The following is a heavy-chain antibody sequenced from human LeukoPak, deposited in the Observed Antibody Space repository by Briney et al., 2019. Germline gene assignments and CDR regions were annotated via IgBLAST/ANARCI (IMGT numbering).Heavy chain of an antibody. CDR1: GFTFSGYA. CDR2: IGGSGGST. V-gene: IGHV3-23*01. CDR3: AKVYSGSYNPFDY. D-gene: IGHD1-26*01. Sequence: GGSLRLSCAASGFTFSGYAMSWVRQAPGKGLEWVSSIGGSGGSTYYADSVNGRFTISRDNSKNTLYLQMNSLRAEDTAVYYCAKVYSGSYNPFDYWGQGTLVTVSS. J-gene: IGHJ4*02.